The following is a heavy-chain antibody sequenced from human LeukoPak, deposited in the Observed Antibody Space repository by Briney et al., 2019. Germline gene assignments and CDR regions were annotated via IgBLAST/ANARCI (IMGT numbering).Heavy chain of an antibody. D-gene: IGHD2-15*01. CDR3: ARVQYCSGGSCHNLRLFDH. Sequence: SETLSLTCTVSGGSINTGDHYWSWIRQPPGKGLEWIGYIYHSGTTYYNPSVKSRISISVDTSKNQFSLNLRSVTAADTAVYYCARVQYCSGGSCHNLRLFDHWGQGSLVTVSS. CDR2: IYHSGTT. V-gene: IGHV4-30-4*08. J-gene: IGHJ4*02. CDR1: GGSINTGDHY.